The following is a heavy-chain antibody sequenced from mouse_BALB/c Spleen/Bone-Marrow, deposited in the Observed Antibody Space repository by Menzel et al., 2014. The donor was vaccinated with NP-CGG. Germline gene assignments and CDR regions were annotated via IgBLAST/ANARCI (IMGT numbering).Heavy chain of an antibody. CDR3: VRETTVVADFDY. CDR2: IHYSGNT. J-gene: IGHJ2*01. V-gene: IGHV3-1*02. CDR1: GYSITNGYG. D-gene: IGHD1-1*01. Sequence: EVQLQQSGPDLVKPSQSLSLTCTVTGYSITNGYGWHWIRQFPGNKLEWMGYIHYSGNTNYNPSLKSRVSITRDTSKNQFFLQLNSVTTDDTATYYCVRETTVVADFDYWGRGATLTVSS.